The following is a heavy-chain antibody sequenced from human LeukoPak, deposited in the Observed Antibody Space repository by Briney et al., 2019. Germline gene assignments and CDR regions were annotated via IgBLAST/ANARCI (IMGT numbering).Heavy chain of an antibody. CDR1: GGSISSGGYF. J-gene: IGHJ5*02. CDR3: ARRAYSYGFRFDP. D-gene: IGHD3-16*02. Sequence: SETLSLTCTVSGGSISSGGYFWAWIRQPPGKALEWIGSIDFSGEAVYNAPLQSRLTLSIYTSKNQVSLKMTSVTAADTALYYCARRAYSYGFRFDPWGQGTLVTVSS. CDR2: IDFSGEA. V-gene: IGHV4-39*01.